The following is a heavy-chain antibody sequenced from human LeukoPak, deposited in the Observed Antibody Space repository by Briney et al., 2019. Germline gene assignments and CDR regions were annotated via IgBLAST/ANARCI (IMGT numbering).Heavy chain of an antibody. CDR2: IKQDGSEK. J-gene: IGHJ4*02. CDR3: ARDRERSGYYY. V-gene: IGHV3-7*01. CDR1: GFTFSSYW. Sequence: GGSLRLSCVVSGFTFSSYWMSWVRQAPGKGLEWVANIKQDGSEKNYVDSVKGRFTISRDNAKNSLYLQMNSLRAEDTAVYYCARDRERSGYYYWGQGTLVTVSS. D-gene: IGHD3-22*01.